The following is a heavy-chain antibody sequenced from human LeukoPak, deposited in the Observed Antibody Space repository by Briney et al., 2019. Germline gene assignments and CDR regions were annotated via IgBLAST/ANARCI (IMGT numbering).Heavy chain of an antibody. J-gene: IGHJ6*03. V-gene: IGHV4-4*07. CDR3: ARVATYYYYYMDV. CDR2: IYTSGST. CDR1: GGSISSYY. Sequence: PSETLSLTCTVSGGSISSYYWSWIRQPAGKGLEWIGRIYTSGSTNYNPSLKSRATMSVDTSKNHFSLKLRSVTAADTAVYYCARVATYYYYYMDVGGKGTTVTISS.